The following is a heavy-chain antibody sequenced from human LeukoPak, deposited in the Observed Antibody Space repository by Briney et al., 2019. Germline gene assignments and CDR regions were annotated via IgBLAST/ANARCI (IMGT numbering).Heavy chain of an antibody. J-gene: IGHJ6*03. CDR1: GFTFDDYA. CDR3: ARVPLNYYYYMDV. CDR2: ISWNSGSI. V-gene: IGHV3-9*01. Sequence: QTGGPLRLSCAASGFTFDDYAIHWVRQAPGKGLEWVSGISWNSGSIGYADSVKGRLTISRDNAKNSLYLQMNSLRAEDTAVYYCARVPLNYYYYMDVWGKGTTVTVSS.